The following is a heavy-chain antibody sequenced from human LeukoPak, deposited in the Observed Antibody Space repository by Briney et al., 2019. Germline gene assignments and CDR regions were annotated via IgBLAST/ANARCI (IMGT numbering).Heavy chain of an antibody. V-gene: IGHV4-39*01. CDR1: GGSISSSSYY. CDR3: ARQYLAGYDFWSGPHAFDI. CDR2: IYYSGST. J-gene: IGHJ3*02. Sequence: SETLSLTCTVSGGSISSSSYYWGWIRQPPGKGLEWIGSIYYSGSTYYNPSLKSRVTISVDTSKNQFSLKLSPVTAADTAVYYCARQYLAGYDFWSGPHAFDIWGQGTMVTVSS. D-gene: IGHD3-3*01.